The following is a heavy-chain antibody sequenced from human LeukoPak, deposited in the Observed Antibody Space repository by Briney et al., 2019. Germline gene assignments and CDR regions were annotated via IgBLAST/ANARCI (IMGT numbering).Heavy chain of an antibody. D-gene: IGHD1-26*01. CDR1: GFTFSSYW. Sequence: GGSLRLSCAASGFTFSSYWMHWVRQAPGKGLVWVSRLNTDGSTTNYADSVKGRFTISRDDAKSTLYLQMNSLRAEDTAVYYCARAGSYRFDYWGLGTLVTVSS. J-gene: IGHJ4*02. CDR3: ARAGSYRFDY. V-gene: IGHV3-74*01. CDR2: LNTDGSTT.